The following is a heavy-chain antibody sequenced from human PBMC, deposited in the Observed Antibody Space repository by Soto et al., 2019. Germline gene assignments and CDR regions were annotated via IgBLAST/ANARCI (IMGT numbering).Heavy chain of an antibody. D-gene: IGHD4-17*01. Sequence: SVKVSCKASGGTFSSYAISWVRQAPGQGLEWMGGIIPIFGTANYAQKFQGRVTITADESTSTAYMELSSLRSEDTAVYYCARDTTVAPINDYYYYGMDVWGQGTTVTVSS. CDR2: IIPIFGTA. CDR3: ARDTTVAPINDYYYYGMDV. J-gene: IGHJ6*02. V-gene: IGHV1-69*13. CDR1: GGTFSSYA.